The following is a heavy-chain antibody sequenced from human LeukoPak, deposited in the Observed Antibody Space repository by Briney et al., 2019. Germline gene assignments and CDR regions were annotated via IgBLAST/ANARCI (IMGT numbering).Heavy chain of an antibody. CDR2: ISSSSSYR. CDR1: GFTFSSYS. Sequence: GGSLRLSCAASGFTFSSYSMNWVRQAPGKGLEWVSSISSSSSYRYYEESVKGRFSISRDNARNSLYLQMNSLRAEDTAVYYCARDSPNEAILWWSIDYWGQGTLVTVSS. CDR3: ARDSPNEAILWWSIDY. J-gene: IGHJ4*02. D-gene: IGHD2-21*01. V-gene: IGHV3-21*01.